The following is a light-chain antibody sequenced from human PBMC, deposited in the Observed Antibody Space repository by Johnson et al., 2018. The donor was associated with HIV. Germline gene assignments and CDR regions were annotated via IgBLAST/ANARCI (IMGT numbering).Light chain of an antibody. CDR2: DNN. Sequence: QSVLTQPPSVSAAPGQKVTISCSGSSSNIGNNYVSWYQQLPGTAPKLLIYDNNKRPSGTPDRISGSKSATSATLGITGLQTGDEADYYCGTWDSGLSAGVFGTGTKVTVL. J-gene: IGLJ1*01. CDR1: SSNIGNNY. V-gene: IGLV1-51*01. CDR3: GTWDSGLSAGV.